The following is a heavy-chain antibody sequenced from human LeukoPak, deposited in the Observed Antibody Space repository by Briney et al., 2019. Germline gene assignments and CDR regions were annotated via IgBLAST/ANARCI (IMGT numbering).Heavy chain of an antibody. Sequence: GGSLRLSCAASGFTFSSYAMHWVRQAPGKGLERVAVISYDGSNKYYADSVKGRFTISRDNSKNTLYLQMNSLRAEDTAVYYCARDPGEITRLLYYFDYWGQGTLVTVSS. CDR3: ARDPGEITRLLYYFDY. CDR1: GFTFSSYA. J-gene: IGHJ4*02. V-gene: IGHV3-30*01. CDR2: ISYDGSNK. D-gene: IGHD1-14*01.